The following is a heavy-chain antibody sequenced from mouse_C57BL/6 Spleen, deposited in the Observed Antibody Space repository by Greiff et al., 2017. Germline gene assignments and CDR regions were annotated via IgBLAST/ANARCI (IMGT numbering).Heavy chain of an antibody. CDR1: GYTFTSYW. CDR2: IHPNSGST. J-gene: IGHJ4*01. V-gene: IGHV1-64*01. D-gene: IGHD1-2*01. Sequence: VQLQQPGAELVKPGASVKLSCKASGYTFTSYWMHWVKQRPGQGLEWIGMIHPNSGSTNYNEKFKSKATLTVAKSSSTAYMQLSSLTSEDSAVSDCARGGYYGDYYAIDYGGQGTSVTVSS. CDR3: ARGGYYGDYYAIDY.